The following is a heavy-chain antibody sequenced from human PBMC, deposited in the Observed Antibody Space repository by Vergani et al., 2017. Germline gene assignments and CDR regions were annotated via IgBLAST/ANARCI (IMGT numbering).Heavy chain of an antibody. CDR2: IYYSENK. J-gene: IGHJ5*02. Sequence: QVQLQESGPGLVKSSETLSLTCTVSGGSITYGAFYWGWIRQSPGKGLEWIGSIYYSENKFYNPSLESRVTLSIDTSKSQFSLRLTSVTAADSAIYYCAGDTHSWQRADRWGQGLLVSVSS. CDR3: AGDTHSWQRADR. D-gene: IGHD6-13*01. CDR1: GGSITYGAFY. V-gene: IGHV4-39*07.